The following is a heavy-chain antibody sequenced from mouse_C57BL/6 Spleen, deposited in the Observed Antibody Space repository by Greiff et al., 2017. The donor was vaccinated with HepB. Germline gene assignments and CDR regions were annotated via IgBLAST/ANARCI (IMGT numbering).Heavy chain of an antibody. Sequence: EVKVVESGAELVRPGASVKLSCTASGFNIKDDYMHWVKQRPEQGLEWIGWIDPENGDTEYASKFQGKATITADTSSNTAYLQLSSLTSEDTAVYYCTTGDGYYWGQGTTLTVSS. CDR1: GFNIKDDY. J-gene: IGHJ2*01. V-gene: IGHV14-4*01. D-gene: IGHD2-3*01. CDR3: TTGDGYY. CDR2: IDPENGDT.